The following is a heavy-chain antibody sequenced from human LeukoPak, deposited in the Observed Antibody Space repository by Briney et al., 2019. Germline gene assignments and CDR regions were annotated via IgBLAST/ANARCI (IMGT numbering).Heavy chain of an antibody. CDR1: GFTFSSYW. J-gene: IGHJ3*02. V-gene: IGHV3-7*01. Sequence: GGSLRLSCAASGFTFSSYWMSWVRQAPGKGLEWVANIKQDGSEKYYVDSVKGRFTISRDNAENSLYLQMNSLRAEDTAVYYCARGPRYCSSTSCYTPAFDIWGQGTMVTVSS. CDR2: IKQDGSEK. D-gene: IGHD2-2*02. CDR3: ARGPRYCSSTSCYTPAFDI.